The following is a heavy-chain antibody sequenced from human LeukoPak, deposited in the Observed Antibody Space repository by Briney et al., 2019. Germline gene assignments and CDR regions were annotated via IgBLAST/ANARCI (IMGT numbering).Heavy chain of an antibody. J-gene: IGHJ5*02. V-gene: IGHV4-38-2*01. Sequence: SETLSLTCAVSGYSISSGYYWGWSRPPPGRGEGGVGIIYNSGSTYYNPSLKRGVTISVDTSKNQFSLKLSSATAADTALYYCARSKCGSTSCYGGNWFDPWGQGTLVTVSS. D-gene: IGHD2-2*01. CDR3: ARSKCGSTSCYGGNWFDP. CDR1: GYSISSGYY. CDR2: IYNSGST.